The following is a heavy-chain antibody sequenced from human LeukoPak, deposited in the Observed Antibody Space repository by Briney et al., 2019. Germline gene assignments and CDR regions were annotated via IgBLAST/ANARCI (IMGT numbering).Heavy chain of an antibody. J-gene: IGHJ4*02. V-gene: IGHV3-30*02. CDR3: ARVTPISPSYYFDY. D-gene: IGHD5-24*01. CDR1: GFTFSSFG. CDR2: IRYDGSSK. Sequence: PGGSLRLSCAASGFTFSSFGMHWVRQAPGKGLEWVAFIRYDGSSKDYADSVKGRFTISRDNSKNTLFLQMNSLRAEDTAVYFCARVTPISPSYYFDYWGQGTLVTVSS.